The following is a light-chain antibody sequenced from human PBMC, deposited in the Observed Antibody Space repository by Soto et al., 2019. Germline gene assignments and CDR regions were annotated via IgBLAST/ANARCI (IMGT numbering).Light chain of an antibody. V-gene: IGKV1-9*01. Sequence: IQLTQSPSSLSASVGDRVTITCRASQGISSYLAWYQQKPGKAPKLLIYAASTLQSGDPSRFSGSGSGTDFTRTISSLQPEDFATYYCQQLNSYPLTFGQGTRLEI. J-gene: IGKJ5*01. CDR1: QGISSY. CDR2: AAS. CDR3: QQLNSYPLT.